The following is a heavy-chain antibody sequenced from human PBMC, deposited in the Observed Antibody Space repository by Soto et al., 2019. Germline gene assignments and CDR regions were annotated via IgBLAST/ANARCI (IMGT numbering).Heavy chain of an antibody. CDR1: GFTFSSYA. CDR2: ISGSGGST. Sequence: EVQLLESGGGLVQPGGSLRLSCAASGFTFSSYAMSWVRQAPGKGLEWVSAISGSGGSTYYADSVKGRFIISRDNSKNTLYLQMNSLRAEDTAVYYCAKRYRIVGGPNRPKATDWGQGTLVTVSS. D-gene: IGHD1-26*01. CDR3: AKRYRIVGGPNRPKATD. V-gene: IGHV3-23*01. J-gene: IGHJ4*02.